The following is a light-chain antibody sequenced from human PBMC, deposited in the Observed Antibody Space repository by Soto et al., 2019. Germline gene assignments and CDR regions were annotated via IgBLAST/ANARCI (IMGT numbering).Light chain of an antibody. V-gene: IGKV3-15*01. CDR3: QQYTNWPYT. CDR2: GAS. Sequence: EIVMMQSPATLSLSPRERATLSCRASQALGNNLAWYQHKPGQAPRLLIYGASTRATGVPVRFSGSGSETEFTLSISSLQSDDLAVYYCQQYTNWPYTFGQGTKLEIK. J-gene: IGKJ2*01. CDR1: QALGNN.